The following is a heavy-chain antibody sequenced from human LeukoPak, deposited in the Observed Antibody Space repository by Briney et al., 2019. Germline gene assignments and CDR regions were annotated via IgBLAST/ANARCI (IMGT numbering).Heavy chain of an antibody. CDR2: ISSSGSTI. CDR3: ARDRGLWLAATYYYYGMDV. D-gene: IGHD3-10*01. V-gene: IGHV3-48*03. Sequence: GGSLRLSCAASGFTFSSYEMNWVRQAPGKGLEWVSYISSSGSTIYYADSVKGRFTISRDNAKNSLYLQMNSLRAEDTAVYYCARDRGLWLAATYYYYGMDVWGKGTTVTVSS. J-gene: IGHJ6*04. CDR1: GFTFSSYE.